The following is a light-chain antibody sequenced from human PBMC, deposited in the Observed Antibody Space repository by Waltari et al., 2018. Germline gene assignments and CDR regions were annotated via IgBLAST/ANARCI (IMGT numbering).Light chain of an antibody. CDR1: ESVRTN. CDR3: QQYNNWPRT. CDR2: GAS. V-gene: IGKV3-15*01. Sequence: EIVMTQSPGTLSVSPGERATLSCRASESVRTNLGWYQQKPGQAPRLLICGASTRATEIPARFSGSGSATEFTLTISSLQSEDFAVYYCQQYNNWPRTFGQGTKVEIK. J-gene: IGKJ1*01.